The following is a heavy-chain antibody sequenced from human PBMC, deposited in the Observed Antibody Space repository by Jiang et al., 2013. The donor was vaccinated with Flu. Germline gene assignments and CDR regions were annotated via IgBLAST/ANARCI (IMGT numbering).Heavy chain of an antibody. CDR2: INPNSGGT. Sequence: SGAEVKKPGASVKVSCKASGYTFTGYYMHWVRQAPGQGLEWMGWINPNSGGTNYAQKFQGWVTMTRDTSISTAYMELSRLRSDDTAVYYCARGAADYYYYGMDVVGPRDHGHRL. CDR3: ARGAADYYYYGMDV. V-gene: IGHV1-2*04. CDR1: GYTFTGYY. D-gene: IGHD6-13*01. J-gene: IGHJ6*02.